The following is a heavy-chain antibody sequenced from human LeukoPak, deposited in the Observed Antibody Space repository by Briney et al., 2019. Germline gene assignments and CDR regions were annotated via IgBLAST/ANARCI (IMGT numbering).Heavy chain of an antibody. CDR3: ARGGQRLRYFDWVKTNWFDP. V-gene: IGHV1-2*02. CDR1: GYTFTGYY. D-gene: IGHD3-9*01. CDR2: INPNSGGT. Sequence: ASVKVSCKASGYTFTGYYMHWVRQAPGQGLEWVGWINPNSGGTNYAQKFQGRVTMTRDTSISTAYMELSRLRSDDTAVYYCARGGQRLRYFDWVKTNWFDPWGQGTLVTVSS. J-gene: IGHJ5*02.